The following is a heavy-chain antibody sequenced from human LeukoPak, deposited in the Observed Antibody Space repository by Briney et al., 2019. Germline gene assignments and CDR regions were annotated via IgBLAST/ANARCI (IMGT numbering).Heavy chain of an antibody. Sequence: PSETLSLTCTVSGGSLSSYYWSWIRQPPGKGLEWIGYIYCSGSTNYNPSLKSRVTISVDTSKNQFSLKLSSVTAAGAAVYYCARGTGTTAYWGQGTLVTVSS. CDR2: IYCSGST. D-gene: IGHD1-1*01. V-gene: IGHV4-59*01. CDR1: GGSLSSYY. CDR3: ARGTGTTAY. J-gene: IGHJ4*02.